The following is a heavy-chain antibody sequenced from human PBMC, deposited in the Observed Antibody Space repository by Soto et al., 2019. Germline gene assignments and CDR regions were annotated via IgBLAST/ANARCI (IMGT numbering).Heavy chain of an antibody. D-gene: IGHD3-16*01. CDR1: GDSLTSYP. Sequence: QMEQSGAEVRKPGSSVKVSCKPSGDSLTSYPMAWVRQAPGQGFEWMGGIIPIHGTTEYAQKFQGRVTITADESTNRAPLELTGLTAEDTAVYYCARGWGLVSWGQGTLVTVSS. V-gene: IGHV1-69*01. CDR3: ARGWGLVS. J-gene: IGHJ4*02. CDR2: IIPIHGTT.